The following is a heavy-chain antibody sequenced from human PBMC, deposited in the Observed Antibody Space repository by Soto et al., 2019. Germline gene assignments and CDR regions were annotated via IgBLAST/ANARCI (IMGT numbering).Heavy chain of an antibody. CDR2: ISNSDDVG. CDR3: AKAVGATKHEDS. CDR1: GFSFNNHV. Sequence: EVQLLESGGGLIHPGGSLRLSCSASGFSFNNHVMNWVRQAPGKGLEWVSSISNSDDVGFYADSVRGRFSVSRVISTNPPYPAVNYLRMEETDIYYCAKAVGATKHEDSWGHSTVVTVSP. V-gene: IGHV3-23*01. J-gene: IGHJ5*01. D-gene: IGHD1-26*01.